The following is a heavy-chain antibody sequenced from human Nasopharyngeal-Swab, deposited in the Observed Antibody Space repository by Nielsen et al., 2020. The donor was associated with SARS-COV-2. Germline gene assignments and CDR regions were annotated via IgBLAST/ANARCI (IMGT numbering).Heavy chain of an antibody. J-gene: IGHJ4*02. CDR3: ASGAEDYDSSGYYPYFYY. Sequence: WVRQAPGQGLEWMGGIIPILGIANYAQKFQGRVTITADKSTSTAYVELSSLRSEDTAVYYCASGAEDYDSSGYYPYFYYWGQGTLVTVSS. V-gene: IGHV1-69*10. D-gene: IGHD3-22*01. CDR2: IIPILGIA.